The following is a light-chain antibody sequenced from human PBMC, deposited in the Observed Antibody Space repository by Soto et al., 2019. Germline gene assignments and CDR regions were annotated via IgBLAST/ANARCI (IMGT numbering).Light chain of an antibody. Sequence: DIVMTQSPDSLAVSLGERATINCKSSQSLFYSFNNKNCLAWYQRKPGQPPKLLIYWASTRESGVPDRFSGSGSGTDFTLTINNLQAEDVAVYFCQQYLDTPLTFGGGTEVEI. V-gene: IGKV4-1*01. CDR2: WAS. J-gene: IGKJ4*01. CDR3: QQYLDTPLT. CDR1: QSLFYSFNNKNC.